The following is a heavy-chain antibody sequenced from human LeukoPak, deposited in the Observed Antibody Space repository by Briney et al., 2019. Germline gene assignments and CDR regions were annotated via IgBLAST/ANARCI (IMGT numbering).Heavy chain of an antibody. V-gene: IGHV3-53*01. CDR3: AKAGSGHYYDY. Sequence: GGSLRLSCAASGFDVCRNYMTWVRQAPGKGLEWVSFIYSGGATYYADSVRGRFTISRDNSKNTLYLQMNSLRADDTAVYYCAKAGSGHYYDYWGQGTLVTVSS. J-gene: IGHJ4*02. CDR1: GFDVCRNY. D-gene: IGHD3-22*01. CDR2: IYSGGAT.